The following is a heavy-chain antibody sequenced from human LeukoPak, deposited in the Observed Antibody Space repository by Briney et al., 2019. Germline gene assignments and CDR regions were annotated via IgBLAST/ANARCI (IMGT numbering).Heavy chain of an antibody. D-gene: IGHD3-10*01. J-gene: IGHJ3*02. Sequence: PGGSLRLSCAASGFTVSSNYMSWVRQAPGKGLEWVSVIYSGGSTYYADSVKGRFSISRDNSKNTVYLQMNSLRAEDTAVYYCARESGFGELFPYAFDIWGQGTVVTVSS. CDR2: IYSGGST. CDR3: ARESGFGELFPYAFDI. V-gene: IGHV3-53*01. CDR1: GFTVSSNY.